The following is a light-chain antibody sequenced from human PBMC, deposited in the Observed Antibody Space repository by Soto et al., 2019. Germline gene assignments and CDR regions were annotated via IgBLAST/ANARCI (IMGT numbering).Light chain of an antibody. CDR1: QNVDRNY. CDR2: GAS. Sequence: IVLTQSPCTLSLSPGERATLSCRASQNVDRNYLAWYQQKPGQAPWIIIFGASGRATGIPDRFSGSGSGTDFTLTISRLEPEDFAVYYCQQYGSLSWTFGQGTKVDIK. V-gene: IGKV3-20*01. J-gene: IGKJ1*01. CDR3: QQYGSLSWT.